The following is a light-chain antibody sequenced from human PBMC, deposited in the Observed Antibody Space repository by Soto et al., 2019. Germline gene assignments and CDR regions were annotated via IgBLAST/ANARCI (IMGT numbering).Light chain of an antibody. Sequence: EFVLTQYPGTLSLSPGERATLSCRASQTVRNNYLAWYQQKPGQAPRLLIYGASSRATGIPDRFSGSGSGTDFTLTISRLEPEDFAVYYCQQYGSSPLTFGGGTKVDNK. CDR1: QTVRNNY. V-gene: IGKV3-20*01. CDR3: QQYGSSPLT. J-gene: IGKJ4*01. CDR2: GAS.